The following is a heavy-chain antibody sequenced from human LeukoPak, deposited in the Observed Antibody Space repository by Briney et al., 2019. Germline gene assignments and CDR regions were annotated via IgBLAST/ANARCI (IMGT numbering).Heavy chain of an antibody. CDR1: GFTFDDYA. CDR3: ARMNYVSSGWGAPFDY. Sequence: PGGSLRLSCAASGFTFDDYAMHWVRQAPGKGLEWVSGVSWNSGNIGYADSVKGRFTISRDNAKNSLYLQMNSLRAKDTAVYYCARMNYVSSGWGAPFDYWGQGTLVTVSS. CDR2: VSWNSGNI. J-gene: IGHJ4*02. D-gene: IGHD1-7*01. V-gene: IGHV3-9*01.